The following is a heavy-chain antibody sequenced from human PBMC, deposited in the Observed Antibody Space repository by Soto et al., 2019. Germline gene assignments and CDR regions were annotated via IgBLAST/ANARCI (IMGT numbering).Heavy chain of an antibody. CDR3: ARRAEKSSYYYYYYGMDV. CDR2: ISAYNGNT. D-gene: IGHD6-6*01. V-gene: IGHV1-18*01. CDR1: GYTFTSYG. Sequence: ASVKVSCKASGYTFTSYGISWVRQAPGQGLEWMGWISAYNGNTNYAQKLQGRVTMTTDTSTSTAYMELRSLRSDDTAVYYCARRAEKSSYYYYYYGMDVWGQGTTVTVSS. J-gene: IGHJ6*02.